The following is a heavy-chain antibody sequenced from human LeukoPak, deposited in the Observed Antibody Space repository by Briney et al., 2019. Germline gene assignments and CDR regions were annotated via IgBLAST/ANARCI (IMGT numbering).Heavy chain of an antibody. CDR3: ARMYSSSWSWGDAFDI. Sequence: SETLSLTCTVSGASINTYYWTWIRQPAGKGLEWIGRIYASGSTNYNPSLKSRVTISVDTSKNQFSLKLSSVTAADTAVYYCARMYSSSWSWGDAFDIWGQGTMVTVSS. D-gene: IGHD6-13*01. V-gene: IGHV4-4*07. CDR1: GASINTYY. J-gene: IGHJ3*02. CDR2: IYASGST.